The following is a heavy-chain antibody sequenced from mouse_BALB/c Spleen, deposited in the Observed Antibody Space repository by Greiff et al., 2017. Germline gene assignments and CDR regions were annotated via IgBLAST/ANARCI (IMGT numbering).Heavy chain of an antibody. CDR1: GFNIKDTY. J-gene: IGHJ2*01. V-gene: IGHV14-3*02. D-gene: IGHD1-1*01. Sequence: QLQQSGAELVKPGASVKLSCTASGFNIKDTYMHWVKQRPEQGLEWIGRIDPANGNTKYDPKFQGKATITADTSSNTAYLQLSSLTSEDTAVYYCARSHYYGSFDYWGQGTTLTVSS. CDR3: ARSHYYGSFDY. CDR2: IDPANGNT.